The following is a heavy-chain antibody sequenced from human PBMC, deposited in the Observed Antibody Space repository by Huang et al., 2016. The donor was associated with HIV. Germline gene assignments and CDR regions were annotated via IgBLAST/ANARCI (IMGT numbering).Heavy chain of an antibody. CDR1: GDSCTSLP. Sequence: QVHLVQSGAEVKKPGSSVKVSCKASGDSCTSLPINWVRQGPGQGLEWVAGVVPMLVSETYAQKCRGRVTIAADESTSTSYMELSRLRSDDTAMYYCATSTPMLGESGGWSGKVVITENVPYVDWGQGTLVTVSS. CDR2: VVPMLVSE. D-gene: IGHD3-22*01. V-gene: IGHV1-69*01. J-gene: IGHJ4*02. CDR3: ATSTPMLGESGGWSGKVVITENVPYVD.